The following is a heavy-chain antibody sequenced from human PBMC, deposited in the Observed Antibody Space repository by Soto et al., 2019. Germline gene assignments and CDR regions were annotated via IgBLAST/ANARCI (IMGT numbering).Heavy chain of an antibody. CDR1: GASISNNHYC. CDR2: IYNGGTT. Sequence: QVQLQESGPGLVKPSQTLSLTCTVSGASISNNHYCWSWIRQSPGRGLEWIGHIYNGGTTYSNPSLTSXXTXSXXTSTNQFSLKLNSVTGADTAVYYCASGLSSEKVDSWCQGTLVTVSS. D-gene: IGHD3-10*01. V-gene: IGHV4-30-4*01. J-gene: IGHJ4*02. CDR3: ASGLSSEKVDS.